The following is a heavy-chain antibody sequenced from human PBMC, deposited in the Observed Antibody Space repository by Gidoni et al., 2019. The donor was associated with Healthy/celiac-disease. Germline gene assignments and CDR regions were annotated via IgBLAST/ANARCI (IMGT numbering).Heavy chain of an antibody. CDR3: AKDYTVTSYYYYGMDV. CDR2: ISYDGSNK. CDR1: GFTFSSYG. V-gene: IGHV3-30*18. J-gene: IGHJ6*02. Sequence: QVQLVESGGGVVQPGRSLRLSCAASGFTFSSYGMHWVRQAPGKGLEWVAVISYDGSNKYYADSVKGRFTISRDNSKNTLYLQMNSLRAEDTAVYYCAKDYTVTSYYYYGMDVWGQGTTVTVSS. D-gene: IGHD4-17*01.